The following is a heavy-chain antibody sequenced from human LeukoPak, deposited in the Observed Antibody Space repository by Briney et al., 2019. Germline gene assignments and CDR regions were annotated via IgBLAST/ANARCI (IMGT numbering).Heavy chain of an antibody. CDR3: ARDVPDPNLDI. J-gene: IGHJ3*02. CDR2: ISAYNGNT. Sequence: ASVMVSCKASGYTFTSYGISWVRQAPGQGLEWTGWISAYNGNTNYAQKLQGRVTMTTDTSTSTAYMELRSLRSDDTAVYYCARDVPDPNLDIWGQGTMVTVSS. CDR1: GYTFTSYG. V-gene: IGHV1-18*01.